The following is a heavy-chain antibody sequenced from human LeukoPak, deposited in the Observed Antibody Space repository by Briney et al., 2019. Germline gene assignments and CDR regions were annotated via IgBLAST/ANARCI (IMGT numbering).Heavy chain of an antibody. D-gene: IGHD1-26*01. CDR1: GFTFSSYW. CDR3: AQTNIVGATEDAFDI. CDR2: IKQDGSEK. J-gene: IGHJ3*02. V-gene: IGHV3-7*01. Sequence: AGGSLRLSCAVSGFTFSSYWMSWVRQAPGKGLEWVANIKQDGSEKYYVDSVKGRFTTSRDNAKNSLYLQMNSLRAEDTAVYYCAQTNIVGATEDAFDIWGQGTMVTVSS.